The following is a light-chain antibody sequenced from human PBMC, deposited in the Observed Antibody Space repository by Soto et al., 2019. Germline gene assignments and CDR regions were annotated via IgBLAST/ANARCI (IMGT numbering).Light chain of an antibody. J-gene: IGKJ1*01. CDR3: QQSYSTPPWT. Sequence: DIQMTQSPSSLSASIGDRVTITCRASQSISTYLNWYQQKLGEAPKLLIYAASSLQSGVPLRFNGSGSGTDFTLTINSLQPEDVATYYCQQSYSTPPWTFGQGTKVEIK. V-gene: IGKV1-39*01. CDR2: AAS. CDR1: QSISTY.